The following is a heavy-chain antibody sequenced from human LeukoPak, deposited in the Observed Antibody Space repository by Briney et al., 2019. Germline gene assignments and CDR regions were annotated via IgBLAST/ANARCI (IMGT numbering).Heavy chain of an antibody. J-gene: IGHJ5*02. D-gene: IGHD6-6*01. CDR2: IYHGDSDT. Sequence: GESLKISCKGSGYSFTSYWIGWVRQMPGKGLEWMGIIYHGDSDTRYSPSFQGQVTISADKSISTAYLQWSSLKASDTAMYYCVGRIAAPRGWFDPWGQGTLVTASS. CDR1: GYSFTSYW. CDR3: VGRIAAPRGWFDP. V-gene: IGHV5-51*01.